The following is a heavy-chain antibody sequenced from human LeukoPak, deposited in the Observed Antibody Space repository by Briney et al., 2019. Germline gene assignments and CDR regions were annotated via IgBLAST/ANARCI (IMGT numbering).Heavy chain of an antibody. CDR2: IYYSGST. CDR1: GGSISSSSYY. V-gene: IGHV4-39*01. J-gene: IGHJ3*02. Sequence: SQTLSLTCTVSGGSISSSSYYWGWIRQPPGKGLEWIGIIYYSGSTYYNPSLKSRVTISVDTSKNQSSLKLSSVTAADTAVYYCARDSSGYFYGNAFDIWGQGTMVTVSS. D-gene: IGHD3-22*01. CDR3: ARDSSGYFYGNAFDI.